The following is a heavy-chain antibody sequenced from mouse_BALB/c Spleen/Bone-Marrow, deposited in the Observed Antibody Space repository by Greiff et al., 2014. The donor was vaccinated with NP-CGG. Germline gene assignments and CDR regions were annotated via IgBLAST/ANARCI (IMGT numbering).Heavy chain of an antibody. J-gene: IGHJ2*01. Sequence: VQLKESGPELVKPVASVKISCKASGYTFTSYVMHWVKQKPGQGLEWIGYINPYNDGTKYNEKFKGKATLTSDKSSSTAYMELSSLTSEDSAVYYCAREGVDYFDYWGQGTTLTVSS. CDR2: INPYNDGT. CDR3: AREGVDYFDY. CDR1: GYTFTSYV. V-gene: IGHV1-14*01.